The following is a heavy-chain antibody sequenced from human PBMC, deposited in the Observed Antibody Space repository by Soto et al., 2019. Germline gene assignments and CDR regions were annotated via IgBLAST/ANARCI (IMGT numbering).Heavy chain of an antibody. V-gene: IGHV4-39*01. CDR1: GGSISSSGYY. D-gene: IGHD3-10*01. Sequence: SETLSLTCTVSGGSISSSGYYWGWIRQPPGKGLEWIGSIYYSGSTLYNPSLKSRVTFSVDTSKNQFSMRLMSVTASDTAVYYCARPDYYGSGSYVYWGQGTQVTVSS. J-gene: IGHJ4*02. CDR2: IYYSGST. CDR3: ARPDYYGSGSYVY.